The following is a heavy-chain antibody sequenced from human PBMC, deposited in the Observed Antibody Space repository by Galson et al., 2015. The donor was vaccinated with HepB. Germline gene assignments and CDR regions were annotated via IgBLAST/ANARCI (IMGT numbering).Heavy chain of an antibody. CDR3: AKRGEAAAKWTDRYYYYYMDV. V-gene: IGHV3-23*01. J-gene: IGHJ6*03. Sequence: SLRLSCAASGFTFNSHAMNWVRQAPGKGLEWVSTITSSGAGTYYAESVKGRFTISRDNPRKTLYLQMNDLRAEDTALYYCAKRGEAAAKWTDRYYYYYMDVWGKGTTVIVSS. D-gene: IGHD2-15*01. CDR2: ITSSGAGT. CDR1: GFTFNSHA.